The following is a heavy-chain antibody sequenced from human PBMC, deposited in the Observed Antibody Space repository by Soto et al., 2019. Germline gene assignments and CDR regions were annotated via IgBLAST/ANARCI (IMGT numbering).Heavy chain of an antibody. CDR1: GFTFSAHA. J-gene: IGHJ3*02. Sequence: EVQMLESGGGLVQPGGSLRLSCSVSGFTFSAHAMSWVRQAPGKGLEWVSTVSATDDSTDYADSVKGRFTITRDNSKNTLYLHMSSLRLEDTAIYYCAKDRFNGAFDIWGQGTMVPVSS. V-gene: IGHV3-23*01. CDR3: AKDRFNGAFDI. D-gene: IGHD2-8*01. CDR2: VSATDDST.